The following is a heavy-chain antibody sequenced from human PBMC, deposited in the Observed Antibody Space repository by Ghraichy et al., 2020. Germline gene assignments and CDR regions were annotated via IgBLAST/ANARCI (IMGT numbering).Heavy chain of an antibody. CDR3: ARDPYYDFWSGYNGMDV. D-gene: IGHD3-3*01. V-gene: IGHV3-11*01. Sequence: GGSLRLSCAASGFTFSDYYMSWIRQAPGKGLEWVSYISSSGSTIYYADSVKGRFTISRDNAKNSLYLQMNSLRAEDTAVYYCARDPYYDFWSGYNGMDVWGQGTTVTVSS. CDR2: ISSSGSTI. J-gene: IGHJ6*02. CDR1: GFTFSDYY.